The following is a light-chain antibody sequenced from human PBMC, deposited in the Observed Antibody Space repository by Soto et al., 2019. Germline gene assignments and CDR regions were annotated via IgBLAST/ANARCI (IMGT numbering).Light chain of an antibody. CDR3: QQSYSGPLT. CDR1: ESVSNY. J-gene: IGKJ4*01. CDR2: AAS. V-gene: IGKV1-39*01. Sequence: DIQMTQSPSSLSASVGDRVTITCRASESVSNYLNWYQKTPGQAPKLLIYAASSLQSGVPSRFSGSGSGTDFTLTISSLQPEDFATYSGQQSYSGPLTFGGGTRVEIK.